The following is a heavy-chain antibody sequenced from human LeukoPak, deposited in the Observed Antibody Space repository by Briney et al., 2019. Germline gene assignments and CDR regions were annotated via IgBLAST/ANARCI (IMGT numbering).Heavy chain of an antibody. CDR3: ARGGCSWYDCIWFDP. J-gene: IGHJ5*02. CDR2: IYYSGST. Sequence: SETLSLTCTVSGGSISSSSYYWGWIRQPPGKGLEWIGSIYYSGSTNYNPSLKSRVTISVDTSKNQFSLKLSSVTAADTAVYYCARGGCSWYDCIWFDPWGQGTLVTVSS. V-gene: IGHV4-39*07. D-gene: IGHD6-13*01. CDR1: GGSISSSSYY.